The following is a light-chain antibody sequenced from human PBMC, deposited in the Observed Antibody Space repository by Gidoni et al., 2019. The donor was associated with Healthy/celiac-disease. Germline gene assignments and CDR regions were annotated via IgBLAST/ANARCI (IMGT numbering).Light chain of an antibody. CDR2: GAS. J-gene: IGKJ2*01. CDR1: QSVRSN. V-gene: IGKV3-15*01. CDR3: QQYNNWPPYT. Sequence: EIVMTQSPATLSVSPGERATLSCRASQSVRSNLAWYQQKPGQAPRLLIYGASTRATGIPARFSGIGSGTEFTLTISSLQSEDFAVYYCQQYNNWPPYTFXQXTKLEIK.